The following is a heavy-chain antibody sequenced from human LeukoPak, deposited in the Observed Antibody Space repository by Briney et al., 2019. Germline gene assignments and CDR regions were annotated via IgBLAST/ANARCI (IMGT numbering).Heavy chain of an antibody. D-gene: IGHD1-1*01. J-gene: IGHJ4*02. CDR3: ARPGARQRAYYFDY. CDR1: GFTFSGYW. CDR2: INLDGSVI. V-gene: IGHV3-7*01. Sequence: TGGSLRLSCAASGFTFSGYWMSWVRQAPGKGLEWVANINLDGSVIHYVDSAKGRFTISRDNAKNSLYLQMNSLRAEDTAVYYCARPGARQRAYYFDYWGQGTLVTVSS.